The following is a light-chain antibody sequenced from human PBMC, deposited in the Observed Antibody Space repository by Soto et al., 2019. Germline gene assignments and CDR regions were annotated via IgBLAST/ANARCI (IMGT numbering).Light chain of an antibody. CDR1: SSDVGGFNY. CDR2: DVT. Sequence: QSVLTQPASVSGSPGQSITISCTGTSSDVGGFNYVSWYQQHPGKAPKLMIYDVTNRPSGVSYRFSGSKSGNTASLTISGLQAEDEADYYCSSYAGSNGYVFGTGTKVTVL. CDR3: SSYAGSNGYV. J-gene: IGLJ1*01. V-gene: IGLV2-14*03.